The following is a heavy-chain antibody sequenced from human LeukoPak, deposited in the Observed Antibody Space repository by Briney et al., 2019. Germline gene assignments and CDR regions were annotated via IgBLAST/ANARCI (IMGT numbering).Heavy chain of an antibody. J-gene: IGHJ4*02. D-gene: IGHD4-17*01. V-gene: IGHV1-69*05. Sequence: PVKVSCKASGGTFSSYAISWVRQAPGQGLEWMGGIIPIFGTANYAQKFQGRVTITTDVSTSTAYMELSSLRSEDTAVYYCARGGMVTVTTTGNFDYWGQGTLVTVSS. CDR2: IIPIFGTA. CDR3: ARGGMVTVTTTGNFDY. CDR1: GGTFSSYA.